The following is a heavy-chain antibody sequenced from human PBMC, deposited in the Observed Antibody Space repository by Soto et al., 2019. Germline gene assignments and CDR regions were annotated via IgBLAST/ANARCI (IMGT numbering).Heavy chain of an antibody. CDR3: ARARGVGIGGNWQHYYMDI. V-gene: IGHV3-33*01. Sequence: PGGSLRLSCAASGFTFNTFAMHWVRQAPGKGLEWVALIWFDGTITNYADSVKGRFTISRDNSKNALYLQLNSLRAEDTAVYYCARARGVGIGGNWQHYYMDIWSKGT. CDR2: IWFDGTIT. J-gene: IGHJ6*03. D-gene: IGHD3-16*01. CDR1: GFTFNTFA.